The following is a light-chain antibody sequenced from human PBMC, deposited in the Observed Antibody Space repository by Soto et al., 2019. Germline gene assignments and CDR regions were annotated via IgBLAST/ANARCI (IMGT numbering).Light chain of an antibody. CDR2: GAS. V-gene: IGKV3-15*01. CDR1: QSVSSN. J-gene: IGKJ3*01. Sequence: EIVMTQSPATLSVSPGERATLSCRASQSVSSNLAWYQQKAGQAPRVLIYGASTRATGCPARFSGSGSGTEFTLTISSLQSEDFAVYYCQQYKDWPPHFGPGTKVDIK. CDR3: QQYKDWPPH.